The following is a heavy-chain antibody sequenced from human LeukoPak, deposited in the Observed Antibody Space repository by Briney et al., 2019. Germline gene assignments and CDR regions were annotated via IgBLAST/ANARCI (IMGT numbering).Heavy chain of an antibody. D-gene: IGHD3-22*01. V-gene: IGHV3-11*01. CDR2: ISSSGSTI. CDR3: AKYSNGVFDY. J-gene: IGHJ4*02. Sequence: TGGSLRLSCAASGFTFSDYYMSWIRQAPGKGLEWVSYISSSGSTIYYTNSVKGQFTTSRDNAKNPLYLEMNRLRAEDTAVYYCAKYSNGVFDYWGQGTLVTVSS. CDR1: GFTFSDYY.